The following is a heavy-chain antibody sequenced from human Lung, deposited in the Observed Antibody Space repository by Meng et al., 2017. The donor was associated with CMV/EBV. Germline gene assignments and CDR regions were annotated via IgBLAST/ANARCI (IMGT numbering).Heavy chain of an antibody. V-gene: IGHV3-21*06. D-gene: IGHD2-2*01. J-gene: IGHJ4*02. CDR3: ARGWDIVLVPAAPDLAY. CDR2: ISSGSGYL. CDR1: GFTFSDYS. Sequence: GESLKISCAASGFTFSDYSMNWVRQAPGKGLEWVSSISSGSGYLYYADSVRGRFTISRDNDKNSLYLQMNSLRAEDTAVYFCARGWDIVLVPAAPDLAYWGQGTLVTVSS.